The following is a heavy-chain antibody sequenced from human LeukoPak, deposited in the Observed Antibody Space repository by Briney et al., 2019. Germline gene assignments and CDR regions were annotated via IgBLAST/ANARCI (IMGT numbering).Heavy chain of an antibody. CDR2: ISGSGGST. CDR1: GFTFSSYA. Sequence: GGSLRLSCAASGFTFSSYAMSWVRQAPGKGLEWVSAISGSGGSTYYADSVKGRFTISRDNSKNTLYLQMNSLGAEDTAVYYCAKPYSGYDNYFDYWGQGTLVTVSS. J-gene: IGHJ4*02. CDR3: AKPYSGYDNYFDY. V-gene: IGHV3-23*01. D-gene: IGHD5-12*01.